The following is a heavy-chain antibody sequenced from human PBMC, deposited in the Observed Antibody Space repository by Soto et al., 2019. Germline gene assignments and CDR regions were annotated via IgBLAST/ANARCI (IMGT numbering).Heavy chain of an antibody. CDR1: GGSISSGGYS. CDR2: IYHSGST. CDR3: ARYFDWSYGFDP. V-gene: IGHV4-30-2*01. J-gene: IGHJ5*02. D-gene: IGHD3-9*01. Sequence: PSETLSLTCAVSGGSISSGGYSWSWIRQPPGKGLEWIGYIYHSGSTYYNPSLKSRVTISVDTSKNQFSLNLNSVTAADTAVYYCARYFDWSYGFDPWGQGTLVTVSS.